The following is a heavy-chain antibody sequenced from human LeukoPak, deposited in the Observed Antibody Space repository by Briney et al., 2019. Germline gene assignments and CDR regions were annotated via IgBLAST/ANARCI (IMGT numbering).Heavy chain of an antibody. D-gene: IGHD5-18*01. V-gene: IGHV4-31*03. Sequence: SETLSLTCTVSGGSISSGGYYWSWIRQHPGKGLEWTGYIYYSGSTYYNPSLKSRVTISVDTSKNQFSLKLSSVTAADTAVYYCAATKAWIQLWGFDYWGQGTLVTVSS. J-gene: IGHJ4*02. CDR2: IYYSGST. CDR3: AATKAWIQLWGFDY. CDR1: GGSISSGGYY.